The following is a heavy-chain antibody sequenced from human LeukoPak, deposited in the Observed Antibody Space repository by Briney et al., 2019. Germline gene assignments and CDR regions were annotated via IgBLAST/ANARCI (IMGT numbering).Heavy chain of an antibody. CDR1: GFTFSTYA. CDR3: VRDWQLDY. J-gene: IGHJ4*02. CDR2: FSHDGSST. Sequence: PGGSLRLSCAASGFTFSTYALHWVRQGPGKGLEGVATFSHDGSSTYYAESVKGRFTISRDNSKSTLFLEMNSLTAEDMAVYYCVRDWQLDYWGQGTLVTVSS. V-gene: IGHV3-30-3*01.